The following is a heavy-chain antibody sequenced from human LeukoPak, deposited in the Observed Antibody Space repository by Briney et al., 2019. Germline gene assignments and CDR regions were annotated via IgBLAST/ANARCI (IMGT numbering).Heavy chain of an antibody. Sequence: GGSLRLSCAASGFTFSSYAMSWVRQAPGKGLEWVSGISASGGNIYYADSVKGRFTISIDNSKNTLYLQMNSLRAEDTAVYYCAKESSLYDSSGYYQSFDYWGQGTLVTVSS. V-gene: IGHV3-23*01. CDR3: AKESSLYDSSGYYQSFDY. CDR1: GFTFSSYA. D-gene: IGHD3-22*01. CDR2: ISASGGNI. J-gene: IGHJ4*02.